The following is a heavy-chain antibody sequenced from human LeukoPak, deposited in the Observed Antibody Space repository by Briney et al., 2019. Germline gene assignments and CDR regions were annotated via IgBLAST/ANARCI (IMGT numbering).Heavy chain of an antibody. D-gene: IGHD3-22*01. J-gene: IGHJ4*02. Sequence: PGGSLRLSCAASGFTFSNYWMTWIRQAPGKGLEWVANIAQDGSETYYVDSVKGRFTISRDNAKNSLFLQMNSLRASDTAVYFCARLWGYLGAETFDYWGQGTLVTVSS. V-gene: IGHV3-7*03. CDR2: IAQDGSET. CDR1: GFTFSNYW. CDR3: ARLWGYLGAETFDY.